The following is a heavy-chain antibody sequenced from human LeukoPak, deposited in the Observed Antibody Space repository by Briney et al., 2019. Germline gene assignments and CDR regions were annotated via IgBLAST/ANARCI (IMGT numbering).Heavy chain of an antibody. CDR1: GDSISSYY. D-gene: IGHD2-15*01. J-gene: IGHJ5*02. Sequence: SETLSLTCSVSGDSISSYYWSWIRQPAGKGLEWIGRIYTSGTTNYNPSLKSRVTMSIDTSKNQFSLKLSSVTAADTAMYYCARTPVHHDWFDPWGQGTLVTVSS. V-gene: IGHV4-4*07. CDR3: ARTPVHHDWFDP. CDR2: IYTSGTT.